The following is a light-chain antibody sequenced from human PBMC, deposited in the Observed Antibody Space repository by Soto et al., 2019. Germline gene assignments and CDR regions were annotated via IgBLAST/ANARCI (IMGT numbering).Light chain of an antibody. J-gene: IGKJ4*01. CDR3: QQYYDDIRT. V-gene: IGKV1-33*01. CDR1: QDITRY. Sequence: DIQLTPSPSSLSASVGDRVTITCQASQDITRYLNWYQQKPGKAPKLLIYDASNLQTGVPSRFSGSGSETSFTLIISSLQPEDIATDYCQQYYDDIRTFGGGTKVE. CDR2: DAS.